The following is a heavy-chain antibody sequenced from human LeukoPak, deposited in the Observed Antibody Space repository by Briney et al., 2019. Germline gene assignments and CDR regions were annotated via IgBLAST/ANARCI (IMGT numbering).Heavy chain of an antibody. V-gene: IGHV3-53*01. CDR3: AKLKGWYGEGYFDY. Sequence: GSLRLSCAASGFTVSSNYMSWVRQPPGKGLEWVSVIYSGGTTFYADSVKGRFTISRDNSKNTLYLQMNSLRADDTAVYYCAKLKGWYGEGYFDYWGQGTVVTVSS. CDR2: IYSGGTT. D-gene: IGHD3-10*01. CDR1: GFTVSSNY. J-gene: IGHJ4*02.